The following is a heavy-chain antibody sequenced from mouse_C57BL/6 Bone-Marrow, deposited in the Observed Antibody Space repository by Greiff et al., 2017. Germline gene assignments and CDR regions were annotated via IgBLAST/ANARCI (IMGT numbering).Heavy chain of an antibody. V-gene: IGHV14-2*01. CDR1: GFNIKDYY. D-gene: IGHD1-1*01. Sequence: EVQLQQSGAELVKPGASVKLSCTASGFNIKDYYIHWVKQRTEQGLEWIGRIDPEAGETKYAPKFQDKATITADTSSNTAYLQLISLTSEDTAVYYGTRSLIYYGTNYWGQGTTLTVSS. CDR3: TRSLIYYGTNY. J-gene: IGHJ2*01. CDR2: IDPEAGET.